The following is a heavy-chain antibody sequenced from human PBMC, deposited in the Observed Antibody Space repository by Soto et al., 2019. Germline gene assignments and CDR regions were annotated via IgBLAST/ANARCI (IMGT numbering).Heavy chain of an antibody. V-gene: IGHV3-23*01. CDR2: ISGSGGST. CDR3: AKVYRGSSSGWYFDL. J-gene: IGHJ2*01. CDR1: GFTFSSYA. D-gene: IGHD6-6*01. Sequence: GGSLRLSCAASGFTFSSYAMSWVRQAPGKGLEWVSAISGSGGSTYYADSVKGRFTISRDNSKNTLYLQMNSLRAEDTAVYYCAKVYRGSSSGWYFDLWGRGTLVTVSS.